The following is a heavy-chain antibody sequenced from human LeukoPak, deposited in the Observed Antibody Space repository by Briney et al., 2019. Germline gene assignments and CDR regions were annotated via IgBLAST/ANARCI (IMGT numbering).Heavy chain of an antibody. J-gene: IGHJ3*02. CDR1: GFTFDDYA. CDR2: ISWNSGSI. CDR3: AKAPSYYYDKGAFDI. V-gene: IGHV3-9*01. Sequence: GRSLRLSCAASGFTFDDYAMHWVRQAPGKGLEWVSGISWNSGSIGYADSVKGRFTISRDNAKNSLYLQMSSLRAEDTALYYCAKAPSYYYDKGAFDIWGQGTMVTVSS. D-gene: IGHD3-22*01.